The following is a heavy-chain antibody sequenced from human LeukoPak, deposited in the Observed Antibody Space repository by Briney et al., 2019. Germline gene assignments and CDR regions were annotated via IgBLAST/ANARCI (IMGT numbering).Heavy chain of an antibody. Sequence: GESLKISCKGSGYSFTSYWIGWVRQMPGKGLEWMGIIYPGDSDTRYSPSFQGQVTISAHKSISTAYLQWSSLKASDTAMYYCARSAYGSGSYSLDWFDPWGQGTLVTVSS. CDR1: GYSFTSYW. CDR2: IYPGDSDT. J-gene: IGHJ5*02. D-gene: IGHD3-10*01. CDR3: ARSAYGSGSYSLDWFDP. V-gene: IGHV5-51*01.